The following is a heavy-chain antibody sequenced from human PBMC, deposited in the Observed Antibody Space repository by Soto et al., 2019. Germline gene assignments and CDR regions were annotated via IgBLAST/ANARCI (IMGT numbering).Heavy chain of an antibody. CDR2: IYYSGST. Sequence: PSETLSLTCTVSGGSISSYYWSWIRQPPGKGLEWIGYIYYSGSTNYNPSLKSRVTISVDTSKNQFSLKLSSVTAADTAVYYCASSTYYYYMDVWGKGTLVTVSS. CDR3: ASSTYYYYMDV. CDR1: GGSISSYY. V-gene: IGHV4-59*08. J-gene: IGHJ6*03.